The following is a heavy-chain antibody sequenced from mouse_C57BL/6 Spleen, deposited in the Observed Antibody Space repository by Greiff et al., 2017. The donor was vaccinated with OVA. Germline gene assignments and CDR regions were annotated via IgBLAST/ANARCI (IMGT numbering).Heavy chain of an antibody. V-gene: IGHV1-61*01. Sequence: VQPQQSGAELVRPGSSVKLSCKASGYTFTSYWMDWVKQRPGQGLEWIGNIYPSDSETHYNQKFKDKATLTVDKSSSTAYMQLSSLTSEDSAVYYCARPITTVVARGFAYWGQGTLVTVSA. CDR2: IYPSDSET. CDR3: ARPITTVVARGFAY. J-gene: IGHJ3*01. CDR1: GYTFTSYW. D-gene: IGHD1-1*01.